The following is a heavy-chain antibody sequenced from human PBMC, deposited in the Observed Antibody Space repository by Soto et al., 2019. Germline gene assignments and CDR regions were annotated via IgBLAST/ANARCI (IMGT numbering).Heavy chain of an antibody. CDR3: ARRWADFWSGHHYFDY. D-gene: IGHD3-3*01. J-gene: IGHJ4*02. V-gene: IGHV5-51*01. CDR2: IYPGDSDT. CDR1: GYSFTSYW. Sequence: GESLKISCKGSGYSFTSYWIGWVRQMPGKGLEWMGIIYPGDSDTRYSPSFQGQVTISADKSISTAYLQSSSLKASDTAMYYCARRWADFWSGHHYFDYWGQRTLVTVSS.